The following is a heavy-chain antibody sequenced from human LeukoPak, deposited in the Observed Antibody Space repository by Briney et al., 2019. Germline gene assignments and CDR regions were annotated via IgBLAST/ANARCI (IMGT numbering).Heavy chain of an antibody. V-gene: IGHV3-30*02. Sequence: PGGSLRLSCAASGFTFSSYGMHWVRQAPGKGLEWVAFIRYDGSNQYYADSVKGRFTISRDNSKNTLYLQMNSLRAEDTAVYYCAKVYSGSYSAFDIWGQGTMVTVSS. J-gene: IGHJ3*02. D-gene: IGHD1-26*01. CDR3: AKVYSGSYSAFDI. CDR1: GFTFSSYG. CDR2: IRYDGSNQ.